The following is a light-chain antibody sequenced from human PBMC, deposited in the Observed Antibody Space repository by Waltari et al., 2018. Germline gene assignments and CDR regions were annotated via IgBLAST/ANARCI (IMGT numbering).Light chain of an antibody. CDR3: AAWDDSLNGVV. J-gene: IGLJ2*01. V-gene: IGLV1-44*01. CDR2: GYN. Sequence: QSVLTQPPSASGTPGQSVAISCSGSSSNIGRNSVNWYLHLPGTAPKLLLFGYNQRPWGVPDRFSGSKSGASASLAISGLQSEDEAGYFCAAWDDSLNGVVFGGGTKLTVL. CDR1: SSNIGRNS.